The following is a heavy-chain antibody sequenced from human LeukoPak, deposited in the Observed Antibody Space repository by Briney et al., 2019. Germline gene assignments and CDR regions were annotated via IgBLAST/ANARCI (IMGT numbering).Heavy chain of an antibody. Sequence: ASVKVSCKASGYTFTSYDINWVRQATGQGLGWMGWMNLNSGNTGYAQKFQGRVTMTRNTSISTAYMELSSLRSEDTAVYYCARGHIAVAESLEDVWGQGTTVTVSS. CDR2: MNLNSGNT. CDR3: ARGHIAVAESLEDV. J-gene: IGHJ6*02. V-gene: IGHV1-8*01. CDR1: GYTFTSYD. D-gene: IGHD6-19*01.